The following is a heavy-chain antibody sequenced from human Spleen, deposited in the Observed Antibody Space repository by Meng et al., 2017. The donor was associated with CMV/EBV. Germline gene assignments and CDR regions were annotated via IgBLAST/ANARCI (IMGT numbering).Heavy chain of an antibody. J-gene: IGHJ4*02. CDR1: GDSISSSSYY. D-gene: IGHD2-2*01. V-gene: IGHV4-39*07. CDR3: ARLVWFTGRSTSFDY. Sequence: SETLSLTCTVSGDSISSSSYYWGWIRQPPGKGLEWIGNIYYSGSSYYNPSLKSRVTISVDTSKNQFSLKLSSVTAADTAVYYCARLVWFTGRSTSFDYWGQGALVTVSS. CDR2: IYYSGSS.